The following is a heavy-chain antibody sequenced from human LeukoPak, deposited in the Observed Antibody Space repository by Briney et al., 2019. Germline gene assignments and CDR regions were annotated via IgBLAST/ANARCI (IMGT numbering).Heavy chain of an antibody. Sequence: GGSLRLSCAASRFTFSSYSMNWVRQAPGKGLEWVSYISSSGSTIYYADSVKGRFTISRDNAKNSLYLQMNSLRAEDTAVYYCARLILGASDAFDIWGQGTMVTVSS. D-gene: IGHD1-26*01. CDR1: RFTFSSYS. J-gene: IGHJ3*02. CDR3: ARLILGASDAFDI. CDR2: ISSSGSTI. V-gene: IGHV3-48*04.